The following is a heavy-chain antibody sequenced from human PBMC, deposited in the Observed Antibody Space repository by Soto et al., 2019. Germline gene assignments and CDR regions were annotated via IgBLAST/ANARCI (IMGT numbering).Heavy chain of an antibody. J-gene: IGHJ4*02. V-gene: IGHV3-30*18. CDR1: GFTFSSYG. D-gene: IGHD5-18*01. CDR2: ISYDGSNK. Sequence: ESGGGVVQPGRSLRLSCAASGFTFSSYGMHWVRQAPGKGLEWVAVISYDGSNKYYADSVKGRFTISRDNSKNTLYLQMNSLRAEDTAVYYCAKSEGVNTAMDDYWGQGTLVTVSS. CDR3: AKSEGVNTAMDDY.